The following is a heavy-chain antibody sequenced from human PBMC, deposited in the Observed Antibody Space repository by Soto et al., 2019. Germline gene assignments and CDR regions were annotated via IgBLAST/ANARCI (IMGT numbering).Heavy chain of an antibody. CDR2: IYYSGST. CDR1: GGSISSSSYY. J-gene: IGHJ5*02. D-gene: IGHD3-10*01. V-gene: IGHV4-39*01. Sequence: SETLSLTCTVSGGSISSSSYYWGWIRQPPGKGLEWIGSIYYSGSTYYNPSLKSRVTISVDTSKNQFSLKLSSVTAADTAVYYCARQIYGSGSAVGPKNHWGQGTLVTVSS. CDR3: ARQIYGSGSAVGPKNH.